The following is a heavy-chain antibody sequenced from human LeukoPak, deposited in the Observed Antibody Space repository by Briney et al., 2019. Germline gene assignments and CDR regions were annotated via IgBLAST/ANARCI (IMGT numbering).Heavy chain of an antibody. CDR2: IKQDGSEK. V-gene: IGHV3-7*01. D-gene: IGHD3-22*01. J-gene: IGHJ4*02. CDR3: ARLLYYYDSSAKTVSCFDY. CDR1: GFTFSSYW. Sequence: GSLRLSCAASGFTFSSYWMSWVRQAPGKGLEWVANIKQDGSEKYYVDSVKGRFTISRDNAKNSLYLQMNSLRAEDTAVYYCARLLYYYDSSAKTVSCFDYWGQGTLVTVSS.